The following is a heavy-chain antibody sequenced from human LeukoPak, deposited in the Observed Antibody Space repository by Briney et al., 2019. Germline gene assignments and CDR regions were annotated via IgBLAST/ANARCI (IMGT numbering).Heavy chain of an antibody. CDR1: GGSISSSNYY. V-gene: IGHV4-39*01. CDR3: ARTAHYYDSSGYYYIPRFDAFDI. CDR2: IYYSGST. J-gene: IGHJ3*02. Sequence: PSETLSLTCTVSGGSISSSNYYWGWIRQPPGKGLEWIGSIYYSGSTYYNPSLKSRVTISVDTSKNQFSLKLSSVTAADTAVYYCARTAHYYDSSGYYYIPRFDAFDIWGQGTMVTVSS. D-gene: IGHD3-22*01.